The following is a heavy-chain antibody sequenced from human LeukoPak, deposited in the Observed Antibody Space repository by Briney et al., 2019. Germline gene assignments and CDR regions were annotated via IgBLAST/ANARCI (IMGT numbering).Heavy chain of an antibody. D-gene: IGHD2-15*01. CDR1: GYTFTSYD. J-gene: IGHJ4*02. CDR3: ARGQTIFSCSGGSCYHPSDY. Sequence: GASAKVSCKASGYTFTSYDINWVRQATGQGLEWMGWMNPNSGNTGYAQKFQGRVTMTRNTSISTAYMELSSLRSEDAAVYYCARGQTIFSCSGGSCYHPSDYWGQGTLVTVSS. V-gene: IGHV1-8*01. CDR2: MNPNSGNT.